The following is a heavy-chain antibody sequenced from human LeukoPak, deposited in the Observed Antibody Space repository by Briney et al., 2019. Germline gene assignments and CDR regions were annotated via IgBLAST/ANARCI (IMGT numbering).Heavy chain of an antibody. CDR2: IYYSGST. V-gene: IGHV4-39*07. Sequence: PSETLSLTCTVSGGSISSSSYYWGWIRQPPGKGLEWIGSIYYSGSTYYNPSLKSRVTISVDTSKNQFSLKLSSVTAADTAVYYCARDNVEPVWFGELLLFDYWGQGTLVTVSS. CDR1: GGSISSSSYY. CDR3: ARDNVEPVWFGELLLFDY. D-gene: IGHD3-10*01. J-gene: IGHJ4*02.